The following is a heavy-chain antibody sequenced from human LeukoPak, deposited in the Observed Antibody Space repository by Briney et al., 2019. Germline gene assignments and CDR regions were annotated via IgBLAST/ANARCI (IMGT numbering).Heavy chain of an antibody. V-gene: IGHV3-23*01. CDR3: VKSPLNLGYCSGGSCHYFDY. CDR2: ISGTGGTT. J-gene: IGHJ4*02. Sequence: GSLRLSCVGSGFTFSSCAMIWVRQTPGKGLEWVSVISGTGGTTCDADSVKGRFTISRDNSKNTLYLQMNSLRAEDTAVYYCVKSPLNLGYCSGGSCHYFDYWGQGTLVTVSS. D-gene: IGHD2-15*01. CDR1: GFTFSSCA.